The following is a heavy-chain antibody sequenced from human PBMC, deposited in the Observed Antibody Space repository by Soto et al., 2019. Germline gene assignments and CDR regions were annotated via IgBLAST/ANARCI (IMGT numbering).Heavy chain of an antibody. CDR2: ISYDGSNK. V-gene: IGHV3-30*18. D-gene: IGHD1-26*01. Sequence: PVGSLRRPCTPSRSTFSTYPIPWVRQAPGKGLEWVAVISYDGSNKYYADSVKGRFTISRDNSKNTLYLQMNSLRAEDTAVYYCAKDGGSYYYYGMDVWGQGT. J-gene: IGHJ6*02. CDR1: RSTFSTYP. CDR3: AKDGGSYYYYGMDV.